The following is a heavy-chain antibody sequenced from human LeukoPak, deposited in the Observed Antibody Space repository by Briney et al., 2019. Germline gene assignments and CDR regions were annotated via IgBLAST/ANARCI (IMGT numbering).Heavy chain of an antibody. Sequence: PAASVKVSCKASGYTFTGYYMHWVRQAPGQGLEWMGWINPNSGGTNYAQTFQGRVTMTRDTYISTAYMELSRLRSDDTAVYYCASAPFSNGDYDPFDYWGQGTLVTVSS. V-gene: IGHV1-2*02. CDR1: GYTFTGYY. CDR2: INPNSGGT. D-gene: IGHD4-17*01. J-gene: IGHJ4*02. CDR3: ASAPFSNGDYDPFDY.